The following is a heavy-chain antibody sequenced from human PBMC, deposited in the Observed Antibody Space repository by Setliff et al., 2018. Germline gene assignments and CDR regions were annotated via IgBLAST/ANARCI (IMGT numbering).Heavy chain of an antibody. CDR3: ARSSDSGYYHQRDAFDI. D-gene: IGHD3-22*01. V-gene: IGHV1-18*04. J-gene: IGHJ3*02. CDR1: GYTFNSHG. Sequence: ASVKVSCKASGYTFNSHGINWLRQAPGRGLEWLGWISPYSENTNYAQTVQDRIRVATDTSTRTSYMELSGLRSDDTAVYFCARSSDSGYYHQRDAFDIWGQGTRVTVSS. CDR2: ISPYSENT.